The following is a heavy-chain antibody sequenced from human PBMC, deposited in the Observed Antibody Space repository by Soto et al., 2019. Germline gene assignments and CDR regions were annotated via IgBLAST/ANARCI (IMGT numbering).Heavy chain of an antibody. CDR1: GYSFTDYY. CDR3: ARVGPTGWFDP. CDR2: INTKTGGT. Sequence: QVHLVQSGAEVKKPGASVKVSCKASGYSFTDYYMHXVRQAPGQGLEWMGWINTKTGGTNYAQRVQGRVTMTGDTSINTAYMELGRLRSDDTAVYYCARVGPTGWFDPWGQGTVVTVSS. J-gene: IGHJ5*02. V-gene: IGHV1-2*02.